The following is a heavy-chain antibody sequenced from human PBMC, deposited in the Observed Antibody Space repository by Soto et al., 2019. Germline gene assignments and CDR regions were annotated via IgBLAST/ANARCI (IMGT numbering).Heavy chain of an antibody. CDR3: ARDGDVNTGFGKDY. D-gene: IGHD3-16*01. CDR2: IIPVFDTV. Sequence: QEQLVQSGAEVKKSGSSVKVSCKDTGGLFSSYAVSWVRQAPGQGLEWMGGIIPVFDTVYYAQKFQGRVTITADESTNTAYMELSSLSAEDTAMYYCARDGDVNTGFGKDYWGQGTLVTVSS. J-gene: IGHJ4*02. CDR1: GGLFSSYA. V-gene: IGHV1-69*01.